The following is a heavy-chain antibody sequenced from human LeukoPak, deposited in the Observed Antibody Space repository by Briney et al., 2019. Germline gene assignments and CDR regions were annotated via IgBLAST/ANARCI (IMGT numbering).Heavy chain of an antibody. J-gene: IGHJ4*02. V-gene: IGHV4-59*08. D-gene: IGHD6-19*01. CDR3: ARLSRTVALDY. CDR1: GGSISSYY. CDR2: IYYSGST. Sequence: SETLSLTCTVSGGSISSYYWSWILQPPGKGLEWIGYIYYSGSTNCNPSLKSRATISVDTSKNQFSLKLSSVTAADTAVYYCARLSRTVALDYWGQGTLVTVSS.